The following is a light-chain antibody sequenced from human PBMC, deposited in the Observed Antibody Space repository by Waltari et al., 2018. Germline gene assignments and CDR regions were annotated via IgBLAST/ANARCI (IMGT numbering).Light chain of an antibody. J-gene: IGLJ3*02. Sequence: QSVLTQPPSVSAAPGQTVTISCSGSSSNIGSNYVSWYQHLPRTAPKFLIYNNNERPSGIPDRFSGSTSGTSATLVITGLQTGDEADYYCATWDTSLGDLWVFGGGTRLTVL. CDR3: ATWDTSLGDLWV. CDR1: SSNIGSNY. CDR2: NNN. V-gene: IGLV1-51*01.